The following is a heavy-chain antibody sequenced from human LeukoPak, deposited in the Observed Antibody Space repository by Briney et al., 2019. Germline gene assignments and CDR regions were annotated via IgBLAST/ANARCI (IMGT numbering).Heavy chain of an antibody. J-gene: IGHJ6*02. Sequence: ASVKVSCKASGYTFTSYDINWVRQATGQGLEWMGWMNPNSGNTGYAQKFQGRVTMTRNTSISTAYMELSSLRSEDTAVYYCASIDNYYYGMDVWGQGTTVTVSS. V-gene: IGHV1-8*01. D-gene: IGHD2-15*01. CDR1: GYTFTSYD. CDR3: ASIDNYYYGMDV. CDR2: MNPNSGNT.